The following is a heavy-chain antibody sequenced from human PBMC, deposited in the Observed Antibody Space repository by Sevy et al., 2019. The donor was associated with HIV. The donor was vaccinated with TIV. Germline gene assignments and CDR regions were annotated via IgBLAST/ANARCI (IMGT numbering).Heavy chain of an antibody. J-gene: IGHJ6*03. D-gene: IGHD6-19*01. CDR2: ISSVGTV. Sequence: GGSLRLSCAASQFTFSDYTMHWVRQSPGKGLEWVSYISSVGTVYYADSVKGRFTISRDNAKSSVYLQMNSLRDEDTAVYYCARVVGGLAGGYYYYMDVWGKGTTVTVSS. CDR3: ARVVGGLAGGYYYYMDV. CDR1: QFTFSDYT. V-gene: IGHV3-48*02.